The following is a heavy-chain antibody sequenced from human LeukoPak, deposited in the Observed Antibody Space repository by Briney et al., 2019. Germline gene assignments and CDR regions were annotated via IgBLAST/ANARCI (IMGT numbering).Heavy chain of an antibody. CDR1: GFTFSSYA. V-gene: IGHV3-23*01. J-gene: IGHJ4*02. CDR2: ISGSGGST. CDR3: AKPVGTYYYGSAFDY. Sequence: GGSLRLSCAASGFTFSSYAMSWVRQAPGKGLEWVSAISGSGGSTYYADSMKGRFTISRDNSKNTLYLQMNSLRAEDTAVYYCAKPVGTYYYGSAFDYWGQGTLVTVSS. D-gene: IGHD3-10*01.